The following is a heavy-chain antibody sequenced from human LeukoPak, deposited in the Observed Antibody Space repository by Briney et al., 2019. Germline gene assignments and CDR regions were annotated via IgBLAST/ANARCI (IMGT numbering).Heavy chain of an antibody. CDR3: ATESRDDYSNYFDY. CDR2: FDPEDGET. V-gene: IGHV1-24*01. CDR1: GYTLTELS. Sequence: ASVKVSCKVSGYTLTELSMHWVRQAPGKGLEWMGGFDPEDGETICAQKFQGRVTMTEDTSTDTAYMELSSLRSEDTAVYYCATESRDDYSNYFDYWGQGTLVTVSS. J-gene: IGHJ4*02. D-gene: IGHD4-4*01.